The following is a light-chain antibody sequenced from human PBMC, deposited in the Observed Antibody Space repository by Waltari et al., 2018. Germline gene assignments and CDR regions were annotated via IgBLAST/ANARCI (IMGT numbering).Light chain of an antibody. CDR1: QGISSY. CDR2: PAS. J-gene: IGKJ1*01. CDR3: QQSYSTPRT. Sequence: DIQITQSPSSLPASVGDRVTITCRASQGISSYLNWYQQKPGKAPKLLIYPASSLQSGVPSRFSGSGSGTDFTLTISSLQPEDFATYYCQQSYSTPRTFGQGTKVEIK. V-gene: IGKV1-39*01.